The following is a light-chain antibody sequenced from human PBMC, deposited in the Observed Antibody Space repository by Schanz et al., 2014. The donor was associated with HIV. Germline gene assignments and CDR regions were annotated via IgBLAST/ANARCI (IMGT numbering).Light chain of an antibody. Sequence: QSVLTQPPSASGSPGQSVTISCTGTNSDVGGHNYVSWFQQHPGKAPRLIIYEVTKRPSGVPDRFSGSKSGNTASLIVSGLQAEDEAEYYCSSYAGSNVIFGGGTKLTVL. CDR1: NSDVGGHNY. CDR3: SSYAGSNVI. V-gene: IGLV2-8*01. CDR2: EVT. J-gene: IGLJ2*01.